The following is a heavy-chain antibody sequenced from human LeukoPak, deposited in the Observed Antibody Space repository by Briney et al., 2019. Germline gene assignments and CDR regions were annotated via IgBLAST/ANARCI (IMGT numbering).Heavy chain of an antibody. CDR3: ARDAGSYSSGWYWFDP. CDR2: VRYDGSNK. V-gene: IGHV3-30*02. J-gene: IGHJ5*02. D-gene: IGHD6-19*01. CDR1: GFTFSSYG. Sequence: GGSLRLSCAASGFTFSSYGMHWVRQAPGNGLDWVAFVRYDGSNKYYADSVKGRFTISRDNSKNTLYLQMNSLRAEDTAVYYCARDAGSYSSGWYWFDPWGQGTLVTVSS.